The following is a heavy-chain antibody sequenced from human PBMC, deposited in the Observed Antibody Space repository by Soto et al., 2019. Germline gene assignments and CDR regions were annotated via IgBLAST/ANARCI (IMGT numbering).Heavy chain of an antibody. J-gene: IGHJ6*02. V-gene: IGHV4-59*01. D-gene: IGHD3-10*01. CDR1: GGSISSYY. CDR3: ARILMGGMDV. Sequence: SETLSLTCTVSGGSISSYYWSWIRQPPGKGLEWIGYIYYSGSTNYNPSLKSRVTISVDTSKNQFSLKLSSVTAADTAVYYCARILMGGMDVRAQRTTVTVSS. CDR2: IYYSGST.